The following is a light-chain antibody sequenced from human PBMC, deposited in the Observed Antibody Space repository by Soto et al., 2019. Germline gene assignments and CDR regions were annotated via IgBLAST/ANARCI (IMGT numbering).Light chain of an antibody. Sequence: QSVLTQPPSVSAAPGQKVTISCSGSSSNIGSSDVSWYQQFPGSAPKLLIHDNRKRPAGIADRFSGSKTGTSATLGITGVGTGDEADYYSGGWDDSLSGPVFGGGTKLTVL. CDR3: GGWDDSLSGPV. J-gene: IGLJ2*01. CDR2: DNR. V-gene: IGLV1-51*01. CDR1: SSNIGSSD.